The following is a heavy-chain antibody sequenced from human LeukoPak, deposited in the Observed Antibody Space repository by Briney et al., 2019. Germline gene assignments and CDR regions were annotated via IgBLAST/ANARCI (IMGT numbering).Heavy chain of an antibody. CDR2: MNPNSGNT. CDR1: GYTLTSYD. D-gene: IGHD3-10*01. V-gene: IGHV1-8*01. J-gene: IGHJ3*02. CDR3: ARVVTMVRGPYDAFDI. Sequence: ASVKVSCKASGYTLTSYDINWVRQATGQGLEWMGWMNPNSGNTGYAQKFQGRVTMTRNTSISTAYMELSSLRSEDTAVYYCARVVTMVRGPYDAFDIWGQGTMVTVSS.